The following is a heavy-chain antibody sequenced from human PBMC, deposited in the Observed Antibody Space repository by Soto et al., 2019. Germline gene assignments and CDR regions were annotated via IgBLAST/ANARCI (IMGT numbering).Heavy chain of an antibody. CDR3: AKEPPDDFWSGYSFDY. Sequence: PGGSLRLSCAASGFTFSSYAMSWVRQAPGKGLEWVSAISGSGGSTYYADSVKGRFTISRDNSKNTLYLQMNSLRAEDTAVYYCAKEPPDDFWSGYSFDYWGQGTLVTVSS. J-gene: IGHJ4*02. CDR1: GFTFSSYA. V-gene: IGHV3-23*01. D-gene: IGHD3-3*01. CDR2: ISGSGGST.